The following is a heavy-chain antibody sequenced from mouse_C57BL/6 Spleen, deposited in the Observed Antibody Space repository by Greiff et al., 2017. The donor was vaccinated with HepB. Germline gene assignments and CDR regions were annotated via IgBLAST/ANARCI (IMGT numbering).Heavy chain of an antibody. CDR3: ASPHLDYYAMDY. V-gene: IGHV1-52*01. J-gene: IGHJ4*01. CDR1: GYTFTSYW. Sequence: QVQLQQPGAELVRPGSSVKLSCKASGYTFTSYWMHWVKQRPIQGLEWIGNIDPSDSETHYNQKFKDKATLTVDKSSSTAYMQLSSLTSEDSAVYYCASPHLDYYAMDYWGQGTSVTVSS. CDR2: IDPSDSET.